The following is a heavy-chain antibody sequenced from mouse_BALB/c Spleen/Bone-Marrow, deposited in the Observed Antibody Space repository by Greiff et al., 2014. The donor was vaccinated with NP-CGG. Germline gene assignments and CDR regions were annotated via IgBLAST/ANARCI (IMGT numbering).Heavy chain of an antibody. Sequence: VQRVESGAELAKPGASVKMSCKASGYTFTSYWMHWVKQRPGQGLEWIGYINPSTGYTEYNQKFKDKATLTADKSSSTAYMQLSNLTSEDSAVYYCARGVRGYDGFAYWGQGTLVTVSA. V-gene: IGHV1-7*01. J-gene: IGHJ3*01. CDR2: INPSTGYT. CDR3: ARGVRGYDGFAY. CDR1: GYTFTSYW. D-gene: IGHD2-2*01.